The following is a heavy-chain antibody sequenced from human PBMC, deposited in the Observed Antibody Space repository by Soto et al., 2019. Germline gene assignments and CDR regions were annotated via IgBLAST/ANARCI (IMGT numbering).Heavy chain of an antibody. Sequence: GGSLRLSCAASGFTFSSYAMSWVRQAPGKGLEWVSGISGSGGSTFYADSVKGRFTISRDNSKNTLYLQMNSLRAEDTAVYYCAKEFLEWLYERTFGYGMDVWGQGTTVTVSS. CDR2: ISGSGGST. CDR1: GFTFSSYA. J-gene: IGHJ6*02. CDR3: AKEFLEWLYERTFGYGMDV. V-gene: IGHV3-23*01. D-gene: IGHD3-3*01.